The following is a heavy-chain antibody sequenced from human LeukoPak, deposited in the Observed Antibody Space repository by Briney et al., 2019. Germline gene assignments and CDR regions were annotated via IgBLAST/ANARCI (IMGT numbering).Heavy chain of an antibody. CDR3: ARGVGFDY. Sequence: SPTLTLTCSVSAGSISSGSYYWSWIRQPAGQGLEWIGRICTSGSTNYNPSLKTRVTISVDTSKNQFSLKLSSVTAADTAVYYCARGVGFDYWGQGTLVTVSS. D-gene: IGHD3-10*01. V-gene: IGHV4-61*02. CDR1: AGSISSGSYY. CDR2: ICTSGST. J-gene: IGHJ4*02.